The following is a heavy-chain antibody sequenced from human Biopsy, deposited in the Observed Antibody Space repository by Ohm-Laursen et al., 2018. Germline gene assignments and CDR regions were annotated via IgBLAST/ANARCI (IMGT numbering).Heavy chain of an antibody. Sequence: PSETLSLTCTLSGDSITRSYWSWIRQPPGKGLEWIGHVFDRGTTNYNPSVRSRVTMSEDTSKKQFSLKMTSVTAADTAIYYCAHGSGSYYKWDFWGWGILVTVSS. D-gene: IGHD3-10*01. J-gene: IGHJ4*02. CDR2: VFDRGTT. CDR1: GDSITRSY. V-gene: IGHV4-59*08. CDR3: AHGSGSYYKWDF.